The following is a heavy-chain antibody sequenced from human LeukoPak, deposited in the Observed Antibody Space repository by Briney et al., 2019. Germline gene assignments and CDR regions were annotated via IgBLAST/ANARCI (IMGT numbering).Heavy chain of an antibody. J-gene: IGHJ4*02. Sequence: ASVKVPCKASGYTFTGYFMHWVRQAPGQGLEWMGWINPNSGGTNHAQKFQGRVTMTRDTSISTAYMELSRLRSDDTAVYYCARVGAEYQLLYDQYYFDYWGQGTLVTVSS. V-gene: IGHV1-2*02. D-gene: IGHD2-2*02. CDR1: GYTFTGYF. CDR3: ARVGAEYQLLYDQYYFDY. CDR2: INPNSGGT.